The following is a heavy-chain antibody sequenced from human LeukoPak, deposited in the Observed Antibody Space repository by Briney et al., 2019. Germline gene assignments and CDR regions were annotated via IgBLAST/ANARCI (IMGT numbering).Heavy chain of an antibody. V-gene: IGHV3-33*01. CDR2: IWYDGSNK. J-gene: IGHJ6*02. CDR3: ARDFVVVTATHYYYYYYGMDV. CDR1: GFTFSSYG. D-gene: IGHD2-21*02. Sequence: GGSLRLSCAASGFTFSSYGMHWVRQAPGKGLERVAVIWYDGSNKYYADSVKGRFTISRDNSKNTLYLQMNSLRAEDTAVYYCARDFVVVTATHYYYYYYGMDVWGQGTTVTVSS.